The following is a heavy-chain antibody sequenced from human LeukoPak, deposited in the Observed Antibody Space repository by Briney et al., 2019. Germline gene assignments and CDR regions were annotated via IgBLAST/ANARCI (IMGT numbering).Heavy chain of an antibody. Sequence: SETLSLTCTVSGGSISSYYWSWIRQPPGKGVEWIGYIYYSGSTNYNPSLKSRVTISVDTSKNQFSLKLSSVTAADTAVYYCARESITMVRGVKSWFDPWGQGTLVTVSS. CDR1: GGSISSYY. V-gene: IGHV4-59*01. CDR3: ARESITMVRGVKSWFDP. D-gene: IGHD3-10*01. J-gene: IGHJ5*02. CDR2: IYYSGST.